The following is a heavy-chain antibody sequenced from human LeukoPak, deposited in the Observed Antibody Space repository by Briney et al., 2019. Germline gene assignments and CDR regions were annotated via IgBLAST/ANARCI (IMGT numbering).Heavy chain of an antibody. CDR3: ARDHYGDYVFDY. V-gene: IGHV3-21*01. J-gene: IGHJ4*02. Sequence: GGSLRLSCAASGFTVSNNYMSWVRQAPGKGLEWVSSISSSSSYIYYADSVKGRFTISRDNAKNSLYLQMNSLRAEDTAVYYCARDHYGDYVFDYWGQGTLVTVSS. CDR1: GFTVSNNY. CDR2: ISSSSSYI. D-gene: IGHD4-17*01.